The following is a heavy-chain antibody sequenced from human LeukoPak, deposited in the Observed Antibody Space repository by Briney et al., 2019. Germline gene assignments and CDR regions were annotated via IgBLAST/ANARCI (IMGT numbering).Heavy chain of an antibody. D-gene: IGHD3-10*01. CDR3: ARGSDYYGSGSYYPHLFDP. Sequence: SGTRSLTCAVSGGSISSSNWWSWVRQPPGKGLEWSGAIYHSGSTNYNPSLKSRITISVDKSKNQFSLKMSSVTAADTAVYYCARGSDYYGSGSYYPHLFDPWGQGTLVTVSS. CDR2: IYHSGST. J-gene: IGHJ5*02. V-gene: IGHV4-4*02. CDR1: GGSISSSNW.